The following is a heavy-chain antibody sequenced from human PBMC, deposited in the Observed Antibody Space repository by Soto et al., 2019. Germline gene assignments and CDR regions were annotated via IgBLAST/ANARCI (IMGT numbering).Heavy chain of an antibody. J-gene: IGHJ6*02. D-gene: IGHD2-21*02. CDR1: GFSLSTSGVS. CDR2: IYWDDDK. V-gene: IGHV2-5*02. CDR3: AHSRCGGDCLQSYPSHYYYGMDV. Sequence: QITLKESGPTLVKPTQTLTLTCTFSGFSLSTSGVSVGWIRQPPGKALEWLALIYWDDDKRYSPSLKSRLTTTKDTSKHQRLLRMTNIDVVDPATYYCAHSRCGGDCLQSYPSHYYYGMDVWGQGTPVTVSS.